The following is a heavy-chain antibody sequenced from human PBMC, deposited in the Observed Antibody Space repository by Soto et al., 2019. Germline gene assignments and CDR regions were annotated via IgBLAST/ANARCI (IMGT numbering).Heavy chain of an antibody. V-gene: IGHV3-30*18. D-gene: IGHD5-18*01. CDR3: AKELGGYSYGNDAFDI. Sequence: QVQLVESGGGVVQPGRSLRLSCAASGFTFSSYGMHWVRQAPGKGLEWVAVISYDGSNKYYADSVKGRFTISRDNSKSTLYLQMNSLRAEDTAVYYCAKELGGYSYGNDAFDIWGQGTMVTVSS. J-gene: IGHJ3*02. CDR1: GFTFSSYG. CDR2: ISYDGSNK.